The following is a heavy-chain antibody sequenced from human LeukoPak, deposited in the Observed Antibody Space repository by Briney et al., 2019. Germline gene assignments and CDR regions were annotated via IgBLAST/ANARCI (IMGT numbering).Heavy chain of an antibody. J-gene: IGHJ3*02. D-gene: IGHD1-26*01. Sequence: GGSLTLSCAASGFTFSDYYMSWIRQAPGKGLEWVSYISSSGSTIYYADSVKGRFTISRDNAKNSLYLQMDSLRAEDTAVYYCARVGGATTKFDAFDIWGQGTMVTVSS. CDR2: ISSSGSTI. CDR1: GFTFSDYY. CDR3: ARVGGATTKFDAFDI. V-gene: IGHV3-11*01.